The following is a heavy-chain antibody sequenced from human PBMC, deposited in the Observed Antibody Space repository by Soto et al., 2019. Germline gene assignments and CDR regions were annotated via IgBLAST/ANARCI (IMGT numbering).Heavy chain of an antibody. Sequence: PGGSLRLSCAASGFTFSDYYMSWIRQAPGKGLEWVSYISSSSSYTNYADSVKGRFTISRDNAKNSLYLQMNSLRAEDTAVYYCARDADILTGSDAFAIWGQGTMVTGS. V-gene: IGHV3-11*05. D-gene: IGHD3-9*01. J-gene: IGHJ3*02. CDR3: ARDADILTGSDAFAI. CDR2: ISSSSSYT. CDR1: GFTFSDYY.